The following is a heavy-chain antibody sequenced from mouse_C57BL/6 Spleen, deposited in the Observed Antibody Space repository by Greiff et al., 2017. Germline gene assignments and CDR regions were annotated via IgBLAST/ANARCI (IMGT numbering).Heavy chain of an antibody. V-gene: IGHV1-53*01. CDR3: ARGNWGYYYAMDY. J-gene: IGHJ4*01. CDR1: GYTFTSYW. CDR2: INPSNGGT. Sequence: QVQLQQSGTELVKPGASVKLSCKASGYTFTSYWMHWVKQRPGQGLEWIGNINPSNGGTNYNEKFKSKATLTVDKSSSTAYMQLSSLTSEDSAVYYCARGNWGYYYAMDYWGQGTSVTVSS. D-gene: IGHD4-1*01.